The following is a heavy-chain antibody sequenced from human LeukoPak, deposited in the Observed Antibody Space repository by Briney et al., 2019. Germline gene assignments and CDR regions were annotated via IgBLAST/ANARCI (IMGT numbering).Heavy chain of an antibody. CDR2: ISWNSGSI. CDR3: AKDWRQLPRGYFDY. D-gene: IGHD2-15*01. J-gene: IGHJ4*02. CDR1: GFTFDDYA. V-gene: IGHV3-9*01. Sequence: GGSLRLSCAASGFTFDDYAMHWVRQAPGKGLEWVSGISWNSGSIGYADSVKGRFTISRDNAKNSLYLQMNSLGAEDTALYYCAKDWRQLPRGYFDYWGQGTLVTVSS.